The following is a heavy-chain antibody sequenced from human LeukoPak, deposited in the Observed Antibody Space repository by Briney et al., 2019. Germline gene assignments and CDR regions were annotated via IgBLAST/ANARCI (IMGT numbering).Heavy chain of an antibody. Sequence: SVKVSCKASGGTFSSYAISWVRQAPGQGLEWMGGIIPIFGTANYAQKFQGRVTITADESTSTAYMELRSLRSDDTAVYYCAKTAYSSGYYFDYWGQGTLVTVSS. V-gene: IGHV1-69*13. D-gene: IGHD3-22*01. J-gene: IGHJ4*02. CDR1: GGTFSSYA. CDR2: IIPIFGTA. CDR3: AKTAYSSGYYFDY.